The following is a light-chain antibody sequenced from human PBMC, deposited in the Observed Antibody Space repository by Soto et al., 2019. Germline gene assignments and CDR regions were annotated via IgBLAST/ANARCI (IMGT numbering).Light chain of an antibody. V-gene: IGKV1-39*01. CDR3: QQSYSTPPWT. Sequence: DIQMTQSPSSLSASVGDSVTITCRASQSISSYLNWYQQKPGKAPKLLIYAASSLQSWVPSRFSGSGSGTDFTLTISSLQPEHFATYYCQQSYSTPPWTFGQGTNVEIK. CDR2: AAS. CDR1: QSISSY. J-gene: IGKJ1*01.